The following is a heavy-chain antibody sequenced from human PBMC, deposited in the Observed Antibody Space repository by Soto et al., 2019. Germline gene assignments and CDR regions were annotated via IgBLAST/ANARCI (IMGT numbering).Heavy chain of an antibody. CDR1: GYTLTELS. V-gene: IGHV1-24*01. D-gene: IGHD3-10*01. Sequence: GASVKVSCKVSGYTLTELSMHWVRQAPGKGLEWMGGFDPEDGETIYAQKFQGRVTMTEDTSTDTAYMELSSLRSEDTAVYYCATDFPYYYGSGSYFYWGQGTLVTVSS. CDR2: FDPEDGET. J-gene: IGHJ4*02. CDR3: ATDFPYYYGSGSYFY.